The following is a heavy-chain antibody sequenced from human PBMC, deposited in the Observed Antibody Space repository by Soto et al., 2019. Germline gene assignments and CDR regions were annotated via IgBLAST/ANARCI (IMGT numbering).Heavy chain of an antibody. D-gene: IGHD3-10*01. V-gene: IGHV4-39*01. CDR2: IYYSGST. J-gene: IGHJ6*02. Sequence: SETLSLTCTVSGGSISSSSYYWGWIRQPPGKGLEWIGSIYYSGSTYYNPSLKSRVTISVDTSKNQFSLKLSSVTAADTAVYYCARHLRPYGSGSYKKYYYYGMDVWGQGNTVTVSS. CDR3: ARHLRPYGSGSYKKYYYYGMDV. CDR1: GGSISSSSYY.